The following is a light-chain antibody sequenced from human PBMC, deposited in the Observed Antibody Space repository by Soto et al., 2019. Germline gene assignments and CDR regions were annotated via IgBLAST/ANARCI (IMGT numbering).Light chain of an antibody. CDR2: EVS. CDR1: SSDVGGSNF. J-gene: IGLJ3*02. CDR3: SSYAGSNAGTNTVV. V-gene: IGLV2-8*01. Sequence: QSVLTQPPSASGSPGQSVTISCTGTSSDVGGSNFVSWYQQYPGKAPKLMIYEVSKRPSGVPDRFSGAKSGNTASLTVSGLQAEDEADYYCSSYAGSNAGTNTVVFGGWTKLTVL.